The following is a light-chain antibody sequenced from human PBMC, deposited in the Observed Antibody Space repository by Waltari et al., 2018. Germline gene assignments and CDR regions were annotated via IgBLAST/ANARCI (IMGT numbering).Light chain of an antibody. J-gene: IGLJ2*01. CDR1: SSDVGRYDL. V-gene: IGLV2-23*02. CDR2: EVS. CDR3: CSYAGSSAVV. Sequence: QSALTQPASVSGSPGQSITISCTGTSSDVGRYDLVSWYQQHPGKAPKAMIYEVSKRPSGVSNRFSGSKFGNTASLTISGLQAEDEADYYCCSYAGSSAVVFGGGTKLTVL.